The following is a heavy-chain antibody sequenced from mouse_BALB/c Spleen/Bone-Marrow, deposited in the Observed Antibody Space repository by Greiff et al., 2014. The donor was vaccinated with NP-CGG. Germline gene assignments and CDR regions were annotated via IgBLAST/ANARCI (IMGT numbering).Heavy chain of an antibody. CDR1: GYTFTDYW. J-gene: IGHJ3*01. CDR2: IDTSDSYI. V-gene: IGHV1-69*01. CDR3: ARSDYRYDPLAS. D-gene: IGHD2-14*01. Sequence: QVQLQQSGAELVMPGASVKMSCKASGYTFTDYWMHWVKQRPGQGLEWIGAIDTSDSYISYNQKFKGKATLTVDESSSTAYMQFSSLTSEDSAVYHCARSDYRYDPLASWGQGTLVTVSA.